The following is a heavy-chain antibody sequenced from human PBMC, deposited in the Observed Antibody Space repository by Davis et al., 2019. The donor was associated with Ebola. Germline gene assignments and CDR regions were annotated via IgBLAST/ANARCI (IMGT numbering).Heavy chain of an antibody. D-gene: IGHD3-10*01. Sequence: GESLKISCKGSGYSFTSYWISWVRQMPGKGLEWMGRIDPSDSYTNYSPSFRGHVTISADKSISTAYLQWSSLKASDTAMYYCARLGSDGSGSYYYYYGMDVWGQGTTVTVSS. J-gene: IGHJ6*02. CDR2: IDPSDSYT. CDR1: GYSFTSYW. V-gene: IGHV5-10-1*01. CDR3: ARLGSDGSGSYYYYYGMDV.